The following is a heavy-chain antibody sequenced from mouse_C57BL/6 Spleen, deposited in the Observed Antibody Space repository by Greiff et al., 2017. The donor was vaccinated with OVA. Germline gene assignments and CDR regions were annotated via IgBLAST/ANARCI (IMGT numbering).Heavy chain of an antibody. CDR2: IDPSDSET. J-gene: IGHJ1*03. Sequence: QVQLQQSGAELVRPGSSVKLSCKASGYTFTSYWMHWVKQRPIQGLEWIGNIDPSDSETHYNQKFKDKATLTVDKSSSTAYMQLSSLTSEDSAVYYCARGPITTVVAKDWYFDVWGTGTTVTVSS. V-gene: IGHV1-52*01. CDR1: GYTFTSYW. D-gene: IGHD1-1*01. CDR3: ARGPITTVVAKDWYFDV.